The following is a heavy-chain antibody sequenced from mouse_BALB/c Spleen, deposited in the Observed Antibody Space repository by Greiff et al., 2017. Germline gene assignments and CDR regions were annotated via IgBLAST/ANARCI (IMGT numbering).Heavy chain of an antibody. J-gene: IGHJ4*01. CDR2: IWAGGST. D-gene: IGHD2-4*01. CDR1: GFSLTSYG. Sequence: VQLQQSGPGLVAPSQSLSITCTVSGFSLTSYGVPWVRQPPGKGLEWLGVIWAGGSTNYNSALMSRLSISKDNSKSQVFLKMNSLQTDDTAMYYCARVGITTGYAMDYWGQGTSVTVSS. CDR3: ARVGITTGYAMDY. V-gene: IGHV2-9*02.